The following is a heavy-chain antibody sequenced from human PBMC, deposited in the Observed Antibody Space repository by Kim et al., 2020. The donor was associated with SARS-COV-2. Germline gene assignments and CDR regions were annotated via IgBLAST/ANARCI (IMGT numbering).Heavy chain of an antibody. D-gene: IGHD4-4*01. CDR2: IYPGDSDT. CDR1: GYSFTSYW. V-gene: IGHV5-51*01. Sequence: GESLKISCKGSGYSFTSYWIGWVRQMPGKGLEWMGIIYPGDSDTRYSPSFQGQVTISADKSISTAYLQWSSLKASDTAMYYCARGENDYSNYGAPTSFDYWGQGALVTVSS. CDR3: ARGENDYSNYGAPTSFDY. J-gene: IGHJ4*02.